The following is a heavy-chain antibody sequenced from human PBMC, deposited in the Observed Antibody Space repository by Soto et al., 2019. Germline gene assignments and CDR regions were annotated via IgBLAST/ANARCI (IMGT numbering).Heavy chain of an antibody. CDR2: IYYTGKT. CDR1: GGSISRGGTGSY. Sequence: QVQLQESGPGLVKPSQTLSLTCTVSGGSISRGGTGSYWTWIRQLPGKGLEWIGYIYYTGKTYYTPSLKSRPTISIDTYENQFSLKLTSVTAADTAVYFCASGHDAYKVRYWGQGTLVTVSS. V-gene: IGHV4-31*03. J-gene: IGHJ4*02. D-gene: IGHD1-1*01. CDR3: ASGHDAYKVRY.